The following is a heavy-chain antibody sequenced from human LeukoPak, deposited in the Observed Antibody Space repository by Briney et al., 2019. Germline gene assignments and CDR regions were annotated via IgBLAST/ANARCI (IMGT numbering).Heavy chain of an antibody. CDR3: AKDRRRYYYDSSGYAFDY. CDR2: ISSSSSYI. D-gene: IGHD3-22*01. Sequence: GSLRLSCAASGFTFSSYSMNWVRQAPGKGLEWVSSISSSSSYIYYADSVKGRFTISRDNSKNTLYLQMNSLRAEDTAVYYCAKDRRRYYYDSSGYAFDYWGQGTLVTVSS. CDR1: GFTFSSYS. V-gene: IGHV3-21*01. J-gene: IGHJ4*02.